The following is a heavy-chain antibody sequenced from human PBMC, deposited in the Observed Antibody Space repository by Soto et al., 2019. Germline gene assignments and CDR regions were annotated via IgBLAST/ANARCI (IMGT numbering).Heavy chain of an antibody. V-gene: IGHV5-51*01. J-gene: IGHJ6*02. CDR2: IYPGDSDT. CDR3: AIMGGYDLYSYYYGMDV. D-gene: IGHD5-12*01. Sequence: GESLKISCKGSGYSFTSYWIGWVRQMPGKGLEWMGIIYPGDSDTRYSPSFQGQVTISADKSISTAYLQWSSLKASGTAMYYCAIMGGYDLYSYYYGMDVWGQGTTVTVSS. CDR1: GYSFTSYW.